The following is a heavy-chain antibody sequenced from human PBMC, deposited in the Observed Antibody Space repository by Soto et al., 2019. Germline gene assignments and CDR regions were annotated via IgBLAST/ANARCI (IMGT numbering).Heavy chain of an antibody. J-gene: IGHJ6*02. CDR2: INTYNGNT. Sequence: ASVKVSCKTFGYTFTSYGIGWARQAPGQGLEWMGWINTYNGNTNYAQNLQGRVTLTTDTSTSTAYMELRSLRSNDTALYYCAKGRSYYSYYGVDVWGQGTTVTVSS. V-gene: IGHV1-18*01. CDR3: AKGRSYYSYYGVDV. CDR1: GYTFTSYG.